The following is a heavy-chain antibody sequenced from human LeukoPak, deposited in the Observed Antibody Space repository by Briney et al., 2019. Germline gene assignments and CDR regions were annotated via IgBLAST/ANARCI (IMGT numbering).Heavy chain of an antibody. D-gene: IGHD6-6*01. CDR2: ISGSGGST. J-gene: IGHJ4*02. Sequence: GGSLRLSCAASGFTFSSYGMSWVRQAPGKGLEWVSAISGSGGSTYYADSVKGRFTISRDNAKNSLYLQMNSLRAEDTAVYYCAAEYSSSSHDYWGQGTLVTVSS. CDR1: GFTFSSYG. V-gene: IGHV3-23*01. CDR3: AAEYSSSSHDY.